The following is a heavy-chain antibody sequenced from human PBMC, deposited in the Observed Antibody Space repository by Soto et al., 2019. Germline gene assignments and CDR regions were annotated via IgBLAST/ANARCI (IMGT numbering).Heavy chain of an antibody. J-gene: IGHJ5*02. CDR1: GVTFISYA. Sequence: WWSXRLACAASGVTFISYAISGFRHAPGKGLELVSAISGSGGSTYYADSVKGRFTISRYNSKNTLYLQMNSLRAEDTAVYYCAKGQFSNYDFWSGSTTWFDPPGQRPLVT. V-gene: IGHV3-23*01. CDR3: AKGQFSNYDFWSGSTTWFDP. CDR2: ISGSGGST. D-gene: IGHD3-3*01.